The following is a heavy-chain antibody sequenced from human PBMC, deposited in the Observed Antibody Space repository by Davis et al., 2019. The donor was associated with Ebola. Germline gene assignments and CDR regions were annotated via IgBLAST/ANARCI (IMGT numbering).Heavy chain of an antibody. J-gene: IGHJ4*02. D-gene: IGHD4-17*01. CDR3: ARVGDYRY. CDR1: GYTFKNYG. Sequence: ASVKVSCKTSGYTFKNYGVSWVRQAPGQGLEWVGWISASIGNTDYAQKLQGRVTMTTDTSTSTAYMELRSLRSDETAVYYCARVGDYRYWGQGTLVTVSS. CDR2: ISASIGNT. V-gene: IGHV1-18*04.